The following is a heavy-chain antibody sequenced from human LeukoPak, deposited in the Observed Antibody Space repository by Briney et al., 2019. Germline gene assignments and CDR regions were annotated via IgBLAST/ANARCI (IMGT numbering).Heavy chain of an antibody. V-gene: IGHV3-74*01. CDR3: VRDLGGRSGY. CDR1: GFTFSSYW. Sequence: GGSLRLSCAASGFTFSSYWMHWVRQAPGKGLVWVSRTNEDASTTNYADSVKGRFTIPRDNAKNTLYLQMNSLRAEDTAVYYCVRDLGGRSGYWGQGTLVTVSS. CDR2: TNEDASTT. D-gene: IGHD1-26*01. J-gene: IGHJ4*02.